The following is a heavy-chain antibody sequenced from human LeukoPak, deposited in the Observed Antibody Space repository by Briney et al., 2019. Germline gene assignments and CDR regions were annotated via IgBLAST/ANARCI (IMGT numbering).Heavy chain of an antibody. CDR1: GFTFSSYA. CDR2: ISGSGGST. CDR3: AKVASSGWRAGLDY. J-gene: IGHJ4*01. Sequence: GGSLRLSCAASGFTFSSYAMSWVRQAPGKGLEWVSTISGSGGSTYYADSVKGRFTVSRDNSKNTLYLQMNSLRAEDSAAYYCAKVASSGWRAGLDYWGHGTLVTVSS. V-gene: IGHV3-23*01. D-gene: IGHD6-19*01.